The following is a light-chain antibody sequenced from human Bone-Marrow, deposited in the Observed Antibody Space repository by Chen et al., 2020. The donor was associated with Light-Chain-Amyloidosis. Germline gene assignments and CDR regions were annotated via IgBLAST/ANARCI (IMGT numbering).Light chain of an antibody. CDR2: GAS. J-gene: IGKJ1*01. CDR1: QSVGSK. CDR3: QQYNDWPRT. V-gene: IGKV3-15*01. Sequence: EIVMTQSPATLSVSPGERATLSCRASQSVGSKLAWYQQKPGQAPRLLTYGASTRATGVAARFSGSGSGTEFTLTISSLQSEDFAVDYCQQYNDWPRTFGQGTKVEIK.